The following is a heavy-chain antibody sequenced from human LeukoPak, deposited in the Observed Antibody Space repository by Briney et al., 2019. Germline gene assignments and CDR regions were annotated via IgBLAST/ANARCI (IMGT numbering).Heavy chain of an antibody. J-gene: IGHJ3*02. V-gene: IGHV4-38-2*02. D-gene: IGHD6-6*01. CDR3: ARSSSSYAFDI. CDR2: IYHSGGT. Sequence: SETLSLTCTVSGYSITSAYYWGWIRQPPGKGLEWIGSIYHSGGTYYNPSLKSRVTISVDTSKNQFSLKLTSVTAADTAVYYCARSSSSYAFDIWGQGTMVTVSS. CDR1: GYSITSAYY.